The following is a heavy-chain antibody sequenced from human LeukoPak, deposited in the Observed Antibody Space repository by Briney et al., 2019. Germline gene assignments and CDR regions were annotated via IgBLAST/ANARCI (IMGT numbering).Heavy chain of an antibody. V-gene: IGHV4-30-2*01. D-gene: IGHD3-16*01. CDR3: ARDLRGGLDY. CDR2: ICHSGST. CDR1: GGSISSGGYY. J-gene: IGHJ4*02. Sequence: SETLSLTCTVSGGSISSGGYYWSWIRQPPGKGLEWIGYICHSGSTYYNPSLKSRVTISVDRSKNQFSLKLSSVTAADTAVYYCARDLRGGLDYWGQGTLVTVSS.